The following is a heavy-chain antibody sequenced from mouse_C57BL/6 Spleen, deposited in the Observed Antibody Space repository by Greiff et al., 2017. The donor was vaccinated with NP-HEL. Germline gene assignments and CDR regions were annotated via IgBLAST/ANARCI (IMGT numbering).Heavy chain of an antibody. CDR3: AREHYYGAYWYFDV. CDR1: GFTFSDYG. J-gene: IGHJ1*03. CDR2: ISSGSSTI. D-gene: IGHD1-1*01. Sequence: EVHLVESGGGLVKPGGSLKLSCPASGFTFSDYGMHWVRQAPEKGLEWVAYISSGSSTIYYADTVKGRFTISRDNAKNTLFLQMTSLRSEDTAMYYCAREHYYGAYWYFDVWGTGTTVTVSS. V-gene: IGHV5-17*01.